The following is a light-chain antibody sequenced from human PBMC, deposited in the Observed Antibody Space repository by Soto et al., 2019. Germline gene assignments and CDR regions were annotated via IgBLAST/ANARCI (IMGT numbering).Light chain of an antibody. Sequence: EVVLTQSPGTLSLSPGERATLSCRASQSVSTSFLAWYQQKPGQAPRLLIYGAFSRATGIPARFSGSGSGTDFTLTINSLQSDDFAVYYCQQYNNWPITFGQGTRLEI. V-gene: IGKV3-20*01. CDR3: QQYNNWPIT. J-gene: IGKJ5*01. CDR2: GAF. CDR1: QSVSTSF.